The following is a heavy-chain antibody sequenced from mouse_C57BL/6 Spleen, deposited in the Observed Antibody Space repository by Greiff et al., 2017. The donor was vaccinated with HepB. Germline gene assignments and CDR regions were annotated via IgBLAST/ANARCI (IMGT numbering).Heavy chain of an antibody. CDR3: ARDYYGNYPAWFAY. Sequence: EVHLVESGGGLVKPGGSLKLSCAASGFTFSDYGMHWVRQAPEKGLEWVAYISSGSSTIYYADTVKGRFTISRDNAKNTLFLQMTSLRSEDTAMYYCARDYYGNYPAWFAYWGQGTLVTVSA. D-gene: IGHD2-1*01. V-gene: IGHV5-17*01. CDR2: ISSGSSTI. J-gene: IGHJ3*01. CDR1: GFTFSDYG.